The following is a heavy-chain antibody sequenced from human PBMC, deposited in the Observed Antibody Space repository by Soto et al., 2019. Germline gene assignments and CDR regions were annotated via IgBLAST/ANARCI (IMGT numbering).Heavy chain of an antibody. D-gene: IGHD3-3*01. J-gene: IGHJ6*02. CDR2: ISGSGGST. CDR1: GFTFSSYA. CDR3: AKAHSITIFGVVIPRPSGGMDV. Sequence: VQLLESGGGLVQPGGSLRLSCAASGFTFSSYAMSWVRQAPGKGLEWVSAISGSGGSTYYADSVKGRFTISRDNSKNTLYLQMNSLRAEDTAVYYCAKAHSITIFGVVIPRPSGGMDVWGQGTTVTVSS. V-gene: IGHV3-23*01.